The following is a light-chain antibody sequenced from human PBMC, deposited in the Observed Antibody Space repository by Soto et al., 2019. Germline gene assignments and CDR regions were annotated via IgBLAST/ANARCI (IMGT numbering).Light chain of an antibody. V-gene: IGKV1-6*01. CDR1: QDITND. J-gene: IGKJ1*01. CDR2: AAS. Sequence: AIHMTQSPSSLSASVGDRVTITCRASQDITNDLGWYQQKTGKAPKLLIYAASNLQSGVPSRFSGSGSGTYFTLTISSLQPEDFATYYCLHDYNYPRTFGQGTKVEVK. CDR3: LHDYNYPRT.